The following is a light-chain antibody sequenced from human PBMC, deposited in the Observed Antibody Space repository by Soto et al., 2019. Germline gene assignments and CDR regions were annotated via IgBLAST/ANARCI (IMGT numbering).Light chain of an antibody. J-gene: IGKJ4*01. CDR1: QNVYNN. Sequence: EIVMTQSPATRSVSPGEGATLSCKASQNVYNNLAWYQQRPGQPPRLLIYDASTRATGISARFSGSGYGTEFTLTISSLQSVDFAVYFCRQCRNWPLTFGGGTKVEIK. V-gene: IGKV3-15*01. CDR3: RQCRNWPLT. CDR2: DAS.